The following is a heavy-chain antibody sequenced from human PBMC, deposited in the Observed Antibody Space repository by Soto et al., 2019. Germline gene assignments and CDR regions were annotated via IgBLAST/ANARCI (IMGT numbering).Heavy chain of an antibody. Sequence: PSETLSLTCTVSGGSISSYYWSWIRQPPRKGLEWIGYIYYSGSTNYNPSLKSRVTISVDTSKNQFSLKLSSVTAADTAVYYCASTTQVLRRGAFDIWGQGTMVTVS. CDR1: GGSISSYY. V-gene: IGHV4-59*01. CDR2: IYYSGST. CDR3: ASTTQVLRRGAFDI. J-gene: IGHJ3*02. D-gene: IGHD2-15*01.